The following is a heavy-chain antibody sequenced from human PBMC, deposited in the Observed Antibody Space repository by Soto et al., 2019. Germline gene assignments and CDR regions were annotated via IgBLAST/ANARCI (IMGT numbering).Heavy chain of an antibody. V-gene: IGHV4-34*01. CDR2: INHSGST. CDR1: GGSFSGYY. CDR3: ARGRNVYYDSSGYYYPYYYYYGMDV. Sequence: KPSDTLSLTCAVYGGSFSGYYWSWIRQPPGKGLEWIGEINHSGSTNYNPSLKSRVTISVDTSKNQFSLKLSSVTAADTAVYYCARGRNVYYDSSGYYYPYYYYYGMDVWGQGTTVTVSS. D-gene: IGHD3-22*01. J-gene: IGHJ6*02.